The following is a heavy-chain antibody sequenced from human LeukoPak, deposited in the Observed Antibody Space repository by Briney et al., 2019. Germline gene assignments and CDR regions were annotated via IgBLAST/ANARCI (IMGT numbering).Heavy chain of an antibody. CDR3: ARPYGSGSYYNPFDY. CDR1: GYTFTSYA. V-gene: IGHV1-3*01. D-gene: IGHD3-10*01. J-gene: IGHJ4*02. CDR2: INAGNGNT. Sequence: ASVKVSCKASGYTFTSYAMHRVRQAPGQRLEWMGWINAGNGNTKYSQKFQGRVTITRDTSASTAYMELSSLRSEDTAVYYCARPYGSGSYYNPFDYWGQGTLVTVSS.